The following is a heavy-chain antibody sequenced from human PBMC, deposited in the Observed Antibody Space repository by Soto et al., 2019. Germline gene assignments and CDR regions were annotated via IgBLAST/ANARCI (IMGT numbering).Heavy chain of an antibody. V-gene: IGHV1-8*01. Sequence: QVQLVQSGAEVKKPGASVKVSCKASGYTFTSYDINWVRQATGQGLEWMGWMNPNSGNTGYAQKFQGRVTMTRNTPISTAYMELSSLRSEDTAVYYCARNPEDYGGNGYYYCGMDVWGQGTTVTVSS. CDR2: MNPNSGNT. CDR3: ARNPEDYGGNGYYYCGMDV. J-gene: IGHJ6*02. D-gene: IGHD2-15*01. CDR1: GYTFTSYD.